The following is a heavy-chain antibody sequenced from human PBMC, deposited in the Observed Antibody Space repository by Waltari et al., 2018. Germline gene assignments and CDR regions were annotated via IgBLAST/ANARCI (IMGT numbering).Heavy chain of an antibody. CDR2: IIPIFGTA. D-gene: IGHD3-22*01. J-gene: IGHJ3*02. CDR3: ARIRDYYDSSGYSQEDAFDI. Sequence: QVQLVQSGAEVKKPGSSVKVSCKAAGGTFSSYAISWVRQAPGQGLEWMGGIIPIFGTANYAQKLQARGTITTDESTSTAYMELSSLRSEDTAVYYCARIRDYYDSSGYSQEDAFDIWGQGTMVTVSS. V-gene: IGHV1-69*05. CDR1: GGTFSSYA.